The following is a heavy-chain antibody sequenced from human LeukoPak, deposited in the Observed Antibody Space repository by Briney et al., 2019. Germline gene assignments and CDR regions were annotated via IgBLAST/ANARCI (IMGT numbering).Heavy chain of an antibody. Sequence: GRSLRLSCVASGFTFSSSDMHWVRQAPGKGLEWVAVTSYDGSNKYYGDSVKGRFTISRDNSKNTLYLQMNSLRAEDTAVYYCAKGIVGAIDYFDYWGQGTLVTVSS. CDR2: TSYDGSNK. V-gene: IGHV3-30*18. D-gene: IGHD1-26*01. J-gene: IGHJ4*02. CDR1: GFTFSSSD. CDR3: AKGIVGAIDYFDY.